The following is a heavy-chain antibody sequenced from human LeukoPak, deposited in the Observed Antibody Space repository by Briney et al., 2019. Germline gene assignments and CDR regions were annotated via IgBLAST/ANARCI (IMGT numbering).Heavy chain of an antibody. V-gene: IGHV3-66*01. D-gene: IGHD6-19*01. CDR3: ARDLIGGWPFDY. J-gene: IGHJ4*02. CDR2: IHSGGTI. CDR1: GFTVSSNY. Sequence: GGSLRLSCAASGFTVSSNYMSWVRQAPGKGLEWVSVIHSGGTIYYADSVQGRFTISRDNSKDTLYLQMNSLRADDTAVYYCARDLIGGWPFDYWGQGALVSASS.